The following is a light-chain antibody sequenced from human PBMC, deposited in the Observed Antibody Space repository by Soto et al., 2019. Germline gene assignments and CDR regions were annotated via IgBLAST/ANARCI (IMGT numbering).Light chain of an antibody. CDR2: AAS. V-gene: IGKV1-39*01. CDR1: QTISSY. CDR3: QQSYSTPRT. J-gene: IGKJ1*01. Sequence: DIQMTQSPSSLSASVGARVTITCRARQTISSYLNWYLQEPGKAPKLLIYAASSLQSGVPSRFSGSGSGTDFTLTISSLQPEDFATDYCQQSYSTPRTFGQGTKVEIK.